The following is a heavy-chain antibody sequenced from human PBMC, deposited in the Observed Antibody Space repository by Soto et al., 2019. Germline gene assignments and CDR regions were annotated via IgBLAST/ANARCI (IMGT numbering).Heavy chain of an antibody. Sequence: GGSLRLSCAASGFTFSSYAMSWVRQAPGKGLEWVSAISGSGGSTYYADSVKGRFTISRDNSKNTLYLQMNSLRAEDTAVYYCAKFNSYYDFWSAGGFDPWGQGTLVTVSS. CDR1: GFTFSSYA. D-gene: IGHD3-3*01. V-gene: IGHV3-23*01. J-gene: IGHJ5*02. CDR3: AKFNSYYDFWSAGGFDP. CDR2: ISGSGGST.